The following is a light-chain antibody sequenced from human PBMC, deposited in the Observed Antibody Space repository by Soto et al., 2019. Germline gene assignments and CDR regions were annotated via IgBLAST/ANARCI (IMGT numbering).Light chain of an antibody. J-gene: IGKJ1*01. CDR3: HQYGTSTWT. Sequence: ELVLTQSPGTLSLSPGERAHLSCRASQSVTYSFLPWYQQKPGQAPRLLIYGASSRATGIPDRFSGSGSGTDCTLTISRLEPEDFAVYYCHQYGTSTWTFGQVTKVEIK. CDR1: QSVTYSF. V-gene: IGKV3-20*01. CDR2: GAS.